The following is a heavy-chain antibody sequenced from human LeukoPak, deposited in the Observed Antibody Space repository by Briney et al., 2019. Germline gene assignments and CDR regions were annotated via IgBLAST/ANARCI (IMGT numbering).Heavy chain of an antibody. J-gene: IGHJ4*02. V-gene: IGHV1-46*01. D-gene: IGHD3-10*01. CDR1: GYTFTSYD. Sequence: ASVKVSCKASGYTFTSYDINWVRQATGQGLEWMGIINPSGGSTSYAQKFQGRVTMTRDTSTSTVYMELSSLRSEDTAVYYCARSYGSGTFDYWGQGTLVTVSS. CDR2: INPSGGST. CDR3: ARSYGSGTFDY.